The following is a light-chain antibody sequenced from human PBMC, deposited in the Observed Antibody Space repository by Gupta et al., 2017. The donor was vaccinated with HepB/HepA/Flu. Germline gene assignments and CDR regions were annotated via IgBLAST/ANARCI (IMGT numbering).Light chain of an antibody. CDR1: QSLLHSDGRTY. J-gene: IGKJ5*01. V-gene: IGKV2D-29*01. CDR2: EVS. CDR3: MQSLHFPFT. Sequence: DIVMTQTPLSLSVTPGQPASISCKSTQSLLHSDGRTYLYWYLQKAGRPPQLLISEVSNRFSGVPDRFSGSESGTEFTLKISRVEADDVGLYYCMQSLHFPFTFGQGTRLDIK.